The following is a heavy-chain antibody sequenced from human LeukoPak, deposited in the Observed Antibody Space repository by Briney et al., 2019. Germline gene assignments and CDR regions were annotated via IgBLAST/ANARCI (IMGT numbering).Heavy chain of an antibody. CDR2: INAGNGNT. CDR3: ARDHVVGLAPFDP. Sequence: ASVKVSCKASGYTFTSYAMHWVRQAPGQRLEWMGWINAGNGNTKYSQKFQGRVTITRDTSANTAYMELSSLRSEDTAVYYCARDHVVGLAPFDPWGQGTLVTVSS. CDR1: GYTFTSYA. V-gene: IGHV1-3*01. J-gene: IGHJ5*02. D-gene: IGHD2-15*01.